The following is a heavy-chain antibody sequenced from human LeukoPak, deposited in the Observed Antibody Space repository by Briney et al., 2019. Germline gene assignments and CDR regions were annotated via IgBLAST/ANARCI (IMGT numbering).Heavy chain of an antibody. V-gene: IGHV1-2*06. D-gene: IGHD6-19*01. CDR1: GGTFSSYA. J-gene: IGHJ4*02. CDR3: ARVRAVAGNIYYFDY. CDR2: INPNSGGT. Sequence: ASVKVSCKASGGTFSSYATSWVRQAPGQGLEWMGRINPNSGGTNYAQKFQGRVTMTRDTSISTAYMEPSRLRSDDTAVYYCARVRAVAGNIYYFDYWGQGTLVTVSS.